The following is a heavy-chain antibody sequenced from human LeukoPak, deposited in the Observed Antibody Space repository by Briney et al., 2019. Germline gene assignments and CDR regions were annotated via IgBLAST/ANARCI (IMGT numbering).Heavy chain of an antibody. CDR2: ISYDGSNK. Sequence: GRSLRLSCAASGFTFSSYGMHWVRQAPGKGLEWVAVISYDGSNKYYADSVKGRFTISRDNSKNTLYLQMNSLRAEDTAVYYCAKGITIFGVVMTHFYYYGMDVWGQGTTVTVSS. D-gene: IGHD3-3*01. CDR1: GFTFSSYG. J-gene: IGHJ6*02. CDR3: AKGITIFGVVMTHFYYYGMDV. V-gene: IGHV3-30*18.